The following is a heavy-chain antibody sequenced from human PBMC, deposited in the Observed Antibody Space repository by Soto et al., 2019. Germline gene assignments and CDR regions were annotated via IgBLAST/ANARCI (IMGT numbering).Heavy chain of an antibody. J-gene: IGHJ6*02. CDR2: IYYSGST. Sequence: SETLSLTCTVSGGSISSGGYYWSWIRQHPGKGLEWIGYIYYSGSTYYNPSLKSRVTISVDTSKNQFSLKLSSVTAADTAVYYCARDHGYSSGWYPDSYYYGMDVWGQRTTVTVSS. D-gene: IGHD6-19*01. V-gene: IGHV4-31*03. CDR1: GGSISSGGYY. CDR3: ARDHGYSSGWYPDSYYYGMDV.